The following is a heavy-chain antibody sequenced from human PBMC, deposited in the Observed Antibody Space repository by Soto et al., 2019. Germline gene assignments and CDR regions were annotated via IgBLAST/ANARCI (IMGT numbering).Heavy chain of an antibody. CDR2: IIPIFDTA. Sequence: QVQLVQSGAEVKKPGSSVKVSCKTSGGTFSSYAISWVRQAPGQGLEWMGGIIPIFDTANYAQKFQGRVTITADDSTSTAYMELRSLRSEDTAVYYCARHDCISSSCYYYYYSSMDVWGQGTTVTVSS. D-gene: IGHD2-2*01. CDR1: GGTFSSYA. J-gene: IGHJ6*02. V-gene: IGHV1-69*12. CDR3: ARHDCISSSCYYYYYSSMDV.